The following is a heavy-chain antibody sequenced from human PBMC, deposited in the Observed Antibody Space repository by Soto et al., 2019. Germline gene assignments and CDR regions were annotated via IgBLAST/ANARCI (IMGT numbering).Heavy chain of an antibody. V-gene: IGHV4-39*01. Sequence: PSETLSLTSTVSGGSISSSGYYWGWIRQPPGKGLEWIGSIYYSGSTYYNPSLKSRVTISVDTSKNQFSLKLSSVTAADTAVYYCARQNYDFWSGYLSGVYYYMDVWGKGTTVTVS. CDR2: IYYSGST. CDR1: GGSISSSGYY. CDR3: ARQNYDFWSGYLSGVYYYMDV. D-gene: IGHD3-3*01. J-gene: IGHJ6*03.